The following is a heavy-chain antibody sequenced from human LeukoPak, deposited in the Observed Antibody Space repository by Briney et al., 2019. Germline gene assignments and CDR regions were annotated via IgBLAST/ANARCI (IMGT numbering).Heavy chain of an antibody. CDR2: INTNTGNP. J-gene: IGHJ6*03. D-gene: IGHD2-2*01. Sequence: ASVKVSCKASGYTFTSYAMNWVRQAPGQGLEWMGWINTNTGNPTYAQGFTGRFVFSLDTSVSTAYPQISSLKAEDTAVYYCAREAVVPAAIILWYMDYYMDVWGKGTTVTVSS. CDR3: AREAVVPAAIILWYMDYYMDV. V-gene: IGHV7-4-1*02. CDR1: GYTFTSYA.